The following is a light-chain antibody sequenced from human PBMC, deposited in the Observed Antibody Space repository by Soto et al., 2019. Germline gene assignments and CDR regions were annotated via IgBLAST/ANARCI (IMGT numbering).Light chain of an antibody. CDR2: KAS. V-gene: IGKV1-5*03. CDR1: QSISSW. CDR3: QHYNSYLYT. J-gene: IGKJ2*01. Sequence: DIQMTQSPSTLSASVGDRVTITCRASQSISSWLAWYQQKPGKAPKLLIYKASSLESGVPSRFSGSGSGTEFTITISSLQPDDFATYYCQHYNSYLYTFGQGTKLEIK.